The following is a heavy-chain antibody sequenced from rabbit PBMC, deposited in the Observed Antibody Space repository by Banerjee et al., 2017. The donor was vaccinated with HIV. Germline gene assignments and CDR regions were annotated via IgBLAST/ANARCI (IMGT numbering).Heavy chain of an antibody. Sequence: GESLTLSCKVSGFSLSSNDMSWVRQAPGKGLELIVCIYTISGSTWYASWVHGRFIITRNTSLNTVDLKMTSLTAADTATYFCARDLAGVIGWNFDLWGPGTLVTVS. CDR1: GFSLSSND. CDR2: IYTISGST. V-gene: IGHV1S43*01. J-gene: IGHJ4*01. D-gene: IGHD4-1*01. CDR3: ARDLAGVIGWNFDL.